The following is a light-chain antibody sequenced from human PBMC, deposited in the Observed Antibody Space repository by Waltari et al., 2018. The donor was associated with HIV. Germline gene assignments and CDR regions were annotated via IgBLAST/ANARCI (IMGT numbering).Light chain of an antibody. CDR3: SSYTIRTTLE. Sequence: QSALTQPASVSGSPGQSITISCTRTSSDGGTYNYVSWYQQHPGEAPNLIIYDVSNRPSGVSNRFSGSKSGNTASLTISGLQAEDEADYYCSSYTIRTTLEFGGGTKLTVL. V-gene: IGLV2-14*03. CDR2: DVS. CDR1: SSDGGTYNY. J-gene: IGLJ2*01.